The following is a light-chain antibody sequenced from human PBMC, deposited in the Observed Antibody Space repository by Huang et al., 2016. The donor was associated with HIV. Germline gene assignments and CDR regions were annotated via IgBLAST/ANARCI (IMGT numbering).Light chain of an antibody. CDR1: QSLVHMDGNTY. V-gene: IGKV2-30*02. CDR2: KVS. CDR3: MQGTHWHPYT. J-gene: IGKJ2*01. Sequence: DVVMTQSPLSLPVTLGQPASISCRSSQSLVHMDGNTYLNWVQQRPGQSQRRLINKVSTRDCGVPDRVRGSGSGTDITLKISRGEAEEVGVYYCMQGTHWHPYTFGQGTKLEIK.